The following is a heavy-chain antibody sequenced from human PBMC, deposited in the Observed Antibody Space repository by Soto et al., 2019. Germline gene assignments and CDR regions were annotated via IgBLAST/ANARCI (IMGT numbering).Heavy chain of an antibody. J-gene: IGHJ4*02. D-gene: IGHD3-16*02. Sequence: VESGERLVQPGGSLRLSCAASGFSVSGNYMSWVRQAPGKGLEWISIIYSGGDTFYADSVKGRFLISRDISRNTVYLQKDSLTAEDTAMYFCARDYGVRYFEFWGPATLVTVSS. CDR2: IYSGGDT. CDR3: ARDYGVRYFEF. CDR1: GFSVSGNY. V-gene: IGHV3-66*01.